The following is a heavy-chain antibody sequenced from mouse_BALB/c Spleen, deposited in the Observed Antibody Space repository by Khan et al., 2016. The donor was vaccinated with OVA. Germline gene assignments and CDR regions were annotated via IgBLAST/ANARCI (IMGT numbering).Heavy chain of an antibody. V-gene: IGHV2-6-5*01. CDR1: GFSLTDYA. CDR2: IWVSGSK. J-gene: IGHJ4*01. CDR3: ARDPPYYSMDY. Sequence: QVQLQQSGPGLVAPSQSLSITCTVSGFSLTDYAVSWIRQPPGKGLEWLGVIWVSGSKYYNSVLKPRLSISKDNSKSQVFLKMNSLQTDDTAMYFCARDPPYYSMDYWGQGTPVTDSS.